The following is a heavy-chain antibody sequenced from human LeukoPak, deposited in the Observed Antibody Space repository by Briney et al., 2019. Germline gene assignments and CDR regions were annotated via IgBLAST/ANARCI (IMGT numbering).Heavy chain of an antibody. Sequence: GASVKVSCKASGGTFSSYAINWVRQAPGQGLEWMGWINPNSGGTNYAQKFQGRVTMTRDTSISTAYMELSRLRSDDTAVYYCASNALDSSGYYPAPWGQGTLVTVSS. J-gene: IGHJ5*02. D-gene: IGHD3-22*01. CDR1: GGTFSSYA. V-gene: IGHV1-2*02. CDR3: ASNALDSSGYYPAP. CDR2: INPNSGGT.